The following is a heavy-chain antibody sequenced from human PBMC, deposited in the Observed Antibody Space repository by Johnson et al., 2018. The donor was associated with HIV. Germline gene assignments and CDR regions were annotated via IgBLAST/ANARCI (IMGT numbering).Heavy chain of an antibody. J-gene: IGHJ3*02. V-gene: IGHV3-13*01. Sequence: DVQLVESGGDLVQPGGSLRLSCAASGFTFSSYAMSWVRQATGKGLEWVAAIGTAGDTYYHGSVKGRFTISRENAKNSLYLKRHSLRAGDTAVSYCARTNAFDIWGQGTMVTVSS. CDR3: ARTNAFDI. CDR2: IGTAGDT. CDR1: GFTFSSYA.